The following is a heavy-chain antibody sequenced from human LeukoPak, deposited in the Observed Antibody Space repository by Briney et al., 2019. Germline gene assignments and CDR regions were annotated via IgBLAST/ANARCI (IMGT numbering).Heavy chain of an antibody. V-gene: IGHV3-23*01. Sequence: PGGSLRLSCAASGFTFSSYAMSWVRQAPGKGLEWVSAISGSGGSTYYADSVKGRFTISRDNSKNTLYLQMNSLRAEDTAVYYCAKTGQSSGYYYRPHFDYWGQGTLVTVSS. CDR1: GFTFSSYA. CDR3: AKTGQSSGYYYRPHFDY. D-gene: IGHD3-22*01. CDR2: ISGSGGST. J-gene: IGHJ4*02.